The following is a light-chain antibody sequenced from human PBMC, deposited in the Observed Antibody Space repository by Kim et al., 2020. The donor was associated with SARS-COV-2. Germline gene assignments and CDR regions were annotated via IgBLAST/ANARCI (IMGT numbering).Light chain of an antibody. CDR1: QSITIS. CDR2: RAS. Sequence: STSVGDRVTITCRASQSITISLAWYQQKPGKAPKLLIYRASSLQSGVPSRFSGSGSGTEFTLTISSLQPDDFATYYCQQFSGYPYTFGPGTKLEIK. V-gene: IGKV1-5*03. CDR3: QQFSGYPYT. J-gene: IGKJ2*01.